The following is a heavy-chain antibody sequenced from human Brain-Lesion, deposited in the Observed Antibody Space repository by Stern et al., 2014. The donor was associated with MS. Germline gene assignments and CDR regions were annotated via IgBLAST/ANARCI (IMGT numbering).Heavy chain of an antibody. CDR3: ARSAVSAEYYFDY. CDR1: GGSITSGDYH. D-gene: IGHD4-11*01. CDR2: ITYSGTT. J-gene: IGHJ4*02. V-gene: IGHV4-30-4*01. Sequence: VQLVESGPGLVKPSQTLSLTCTVSGGSITSGDYHWTWIRQPPGKGLEWIGFITYSGTTYYKPSLQRRLTISVDTSKNQFSLKLRSVTAGDTAVYYCARSAVSAEYYFDYWGQGTLVTVSS.